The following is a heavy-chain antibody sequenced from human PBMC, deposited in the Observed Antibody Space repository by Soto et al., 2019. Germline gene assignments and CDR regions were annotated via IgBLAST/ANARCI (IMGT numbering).Heavy chain of an antibody. Sequence: KPSETLSLTCTVSGGSISSRGYYWAWIRQPPGKGLEWIGSIYFSGSIYDSPSLKSRITISVDTAKNQFSLKLHSVTAADTAGYYCARHECSTHPYGLDVWGPGTSATVSS. CDR2: IYFSGSI. J-gene: IGHJ6*02. D-gene: IGHD3-10*02. CDR3: ARHECSTHPYGLDV. V-gene: IGHV4-39*01. CDR1: GGSISSRGYY.